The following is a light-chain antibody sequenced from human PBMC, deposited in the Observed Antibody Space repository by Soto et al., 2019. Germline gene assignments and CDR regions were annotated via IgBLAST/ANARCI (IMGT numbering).Light chain of an antibody. Sequence: EIVMTQSPATLSLSPGERATLSCRASQSVSSNLAWYQQKPGQAPRLLIYGASTRATGIPARFSGSGSGTEFTLTISSLQSEDFAVYYCQQYNNGPPITFGQGTLLEIK. V-gene: IGKV3-15*01. CDR1: QSVSSN. J-gene: IGKJ5*01. CDR3: QQYNNGPPIT. CDR2: GAS.